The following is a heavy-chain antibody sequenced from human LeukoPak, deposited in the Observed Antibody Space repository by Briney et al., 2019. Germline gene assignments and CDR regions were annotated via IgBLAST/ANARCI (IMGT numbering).Heavy chain of an antibody. CDR1: GFTFSSYA. V-gene: IGHV3-23*01. CDR3: AKFRYHSNDNNYLDFNY. J-gene: IGHJ4*02. CDR2: ISGSGGHT. D-gene: IGHD3-22*01. Sequence: GGSLRLSCAASGFTFSSYAMGWVRQARGKGPVCVSAISGSGGHTYFAGSVKGRFTISRDNSKNTLDLQMNRLKVEHTAVYYCAKFRYHSNDNNYLDFNYWGQGTLVTVSP.